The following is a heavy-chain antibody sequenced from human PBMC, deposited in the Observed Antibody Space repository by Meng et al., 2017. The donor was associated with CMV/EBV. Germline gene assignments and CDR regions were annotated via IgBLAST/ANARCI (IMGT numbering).Heavy chain of an antibody. CDR1: GYSFIGHY. CDR3: TRSWIDSFTPDFDY. CDR2: INPNSAGT. V-gene: IGHV1-2*06. D-gene: IGHD2-2*03. J-gene: IGHJ4*02. Sequence: QGQSVQSGSEVKKPGASVKVSCKASGYSFIGHYIHWVRQAPGQGLEWMGRINPNSAGTNYVEKFQGRVTMTRDTSNNIVYMELTRLTSDDTAVYYCTRSWIDSFTPDFDYWGQGTLVTVSS.